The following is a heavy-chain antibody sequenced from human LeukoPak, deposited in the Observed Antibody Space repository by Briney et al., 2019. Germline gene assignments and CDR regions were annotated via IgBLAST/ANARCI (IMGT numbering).Heavy chain of an antibody. J-gene: IGHJ4*02. Sequence: GASVKVSCKASGYTFTGYYMHWVRQAPGQGLEWMGGIIPIFGTANYAQKFQGRVTITADESTSTAYMELSSLRSEDTAVYYCARGSYYDSSGYYYGSLDYWGQGTLVTVSS. CDR2: IIPIFGTA. D-gene: IGHD3-22*01. CDR3: ARGSYYDSSGYYYGSLDY. CDR1: GYTFTGYY. V-gene: IGHV1-69*13.